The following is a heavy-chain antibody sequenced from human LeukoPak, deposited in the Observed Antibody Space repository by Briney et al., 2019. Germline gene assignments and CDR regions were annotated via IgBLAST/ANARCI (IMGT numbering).Heavy chain of an antibody. J-gene: IGHJ6*04. V-gene: IGHV1-24*01. CDR1: GYTLTELS. CDR2: FDPEDGET. CDR3: ARGMGPGEEGPLMDV. D-gene: IGHD1-14*01. Sequence: ASVKVSCKVSGYTLTELSMHWVRQAPGKGLEWMGGFDPEDGETIYAQKVQGRVTMTTDTSTSTAYMELRSLRSDDTAIYYCARGMGPGEEGPLMDVWGKGTTVTISS.